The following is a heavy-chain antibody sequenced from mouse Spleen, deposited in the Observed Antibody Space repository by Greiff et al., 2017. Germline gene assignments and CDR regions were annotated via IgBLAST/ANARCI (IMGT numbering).Heavy chain of an antibody. V-gene: IGHV2-5-1*01. CDR3: AKNSDWDGAMDY. Sequence: QVQLQQSGPSLVQPSQSLSITCTVSGFSLTSYGVHWVRQSPGKGLEWLGVIWRGGSTDYNAAFMSRLSITKDNSKSQVFFKMNSLQADDTAIYYCAKNSDWDGAMDYWGQGTSVTVSS. CDR1: GFSLTSYG. J-gene: IGHJ4*01. CDR2: IWRGGST. D-gene: IGHD4-1*01.